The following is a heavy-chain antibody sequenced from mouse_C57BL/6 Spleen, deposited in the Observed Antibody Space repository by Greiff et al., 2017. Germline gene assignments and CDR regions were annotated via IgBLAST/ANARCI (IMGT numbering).Heavy chain of an antibody. CDR3: ARRDYYGSLYYAMDY. J-gene: IGHJ4*01. V-gene: IGHV1-42*01. Sequence: EVQLQQSGPELVKPGASVKISCKASGYSFTGYYMNWVKQSPEKSLEWIGEINPSTGGTTYNQKFKAKATLTVDKSSSTAYMQLKSLTSEDSAVYYCARRDYYGSLYYAMDYWGQGTSVTVSS. D-gene: IGHD1-1*01. CDR2: INPSTGGT. CDR1: GYSFTGYY.